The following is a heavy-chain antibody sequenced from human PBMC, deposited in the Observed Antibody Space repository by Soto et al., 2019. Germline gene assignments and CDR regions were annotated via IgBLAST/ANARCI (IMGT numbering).Heavy chain of an antibody. CDR1: EFTFSSYA. V-gene: IGHV3-23*01. CDR3: AKTLYYYDTGGYQ. CDR2: ISGSGGST. D-gene: IGHD3-22*01. J-gene: IGHJ4*02. Sequence: EVQLLESGGGLVQPGGSLRLSCAASEFTFSSYAMSWVRQAPGKGLEWVSAISGSGGSTYYADSVQGRFTISRDNSKNTLYLQMNSLRAEDTAVYYCAKTLYYYDTGGYQWGQGTLVTVSS.